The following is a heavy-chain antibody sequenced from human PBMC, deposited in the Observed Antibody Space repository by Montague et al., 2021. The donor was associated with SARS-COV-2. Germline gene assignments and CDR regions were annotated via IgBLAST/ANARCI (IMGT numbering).Heavy chain of an antibody. J-gene: IGHJ5*02. CDR3: VRLGFVELWLNLGWFDP. Sequence: SETLSLTCSVSGDSIRSSGYYWGWIRQPPGKGLEWIGTVYYSGSTNYNPSLKSRVTMPVDTSKKQFSLELRSVTAADTAVYYCVRLGFVELWLNLGWFDPWGQGTLVTVSS. V-gene: IGHV4-39*01. CDR1: GDSIRSSGYY. CDR2: VYYSGST. D-gene: IGHD3-16*02.